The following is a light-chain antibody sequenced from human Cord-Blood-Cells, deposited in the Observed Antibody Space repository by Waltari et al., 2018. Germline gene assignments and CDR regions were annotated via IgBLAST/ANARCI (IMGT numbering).Light chain of an antibody. J-gene: IGLJ3*02. CDR1: SGLNVGTYS. V-gene: IGLV5-45*01. CDR3: MIWHSSAWV. CDR2: YKSDSDK. Sequence: QAVLTQLASLSASPGPSASLTCPLRSGLNVGTYSTSCYQQKPGSPPQYLLRYKSDSDKQQGSGVPSRFSGSKDASANAGILLISGLQSEDEADYYCMIWHSSAWVFGGGTKLTVL.